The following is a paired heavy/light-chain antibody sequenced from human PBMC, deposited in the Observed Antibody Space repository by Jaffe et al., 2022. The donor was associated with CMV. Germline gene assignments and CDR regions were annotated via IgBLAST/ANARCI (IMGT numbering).Light chain of an antibody. Sequence: DIQMTQSPSTLSASVGDRVTITCRASQSISSWLAWYQQKPGKAPKLLIYKASSLESGVPSRFSGSGSGTEFTLTISSLQPDDFATYYCQQYNSYPVTFGQGTKVEIK. V-gene: IGKV1-5*03. CDR2: KAS. CDR3: QQYNSYPVT. J-gene: IGKJ1*01. CDR1: QSISSW.
Heavy chain of an antibody. CDR2: ISAYNGNT. J-gene: IGHJ3*02. Sequence: QVQLVQSGAEVKKPGASVKVSCKSSGYAFTDYGIGWVRQAPGQGLEWMGWISAYNGNTNYAQKLQGRVTMTTDTSTSTVYMELRSLRSDDTAVYYCARSHYYASGSPDALDIWGQGTMVTVSS. CDR1: GYAFTDYG. CDR3: ARSHYYASGSPDALDI. V-gene: IGHV1-18*01. D-gene: IGHD3-10*01.